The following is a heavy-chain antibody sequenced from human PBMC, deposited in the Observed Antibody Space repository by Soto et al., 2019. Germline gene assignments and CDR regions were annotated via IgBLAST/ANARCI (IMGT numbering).Heavy chain of an antibody. D-gene: IGHD6-13*01. J-gene: IGHJ4*02. CDR2: IYHSGST. CDR1: GYSISSGYY. CDR3: AKIAAAGLFDY. V-gene: IGHV4-38-2*01. Sequence: SETLSLTCAVSGYSISSGYYWGWIRQPPGKGLEWIGSIYHSGSTYYNPSLKSRVTISVDTSKNQFSLKLSSVTAADTAVYYCAKIAAAGLFDYWGQGTLVTVSS.